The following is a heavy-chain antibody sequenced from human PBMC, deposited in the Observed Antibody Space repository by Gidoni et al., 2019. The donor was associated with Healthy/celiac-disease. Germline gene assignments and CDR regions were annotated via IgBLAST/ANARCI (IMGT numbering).Heavy chain of an antibody. CDR1: GGTFSSYA. J-gene: IGHJ3*02. D-gene: IGHD5-12*01. CDR3: ARWEDGYNRADAFDI. CDR2: IIPIFGTA. V-gene: IGHV1-69*01. Sequence: EVKKPGSSVKVSCKASGGTFSSYAISWVRQAPGQGLEWMGGIIPIFGTANYAQKFQGRVTITADESTSTAYMELSSLRSEATAVYYCARWEDGYNRADAFDIWGQGTMVTVSS.